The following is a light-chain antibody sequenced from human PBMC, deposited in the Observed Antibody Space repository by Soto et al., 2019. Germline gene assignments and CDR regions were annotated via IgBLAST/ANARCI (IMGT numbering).Light chain of an antibody. CDR2: KVS. Sequence: EVVMTQSPLSLPVTLGQPASISCRSSQSLVHSDGSTYLNWFQQRPGQSPRRLIYKVSDRDSGVPDRFSASGSGTDFTLKISRVEAEDIGVYYFMHGSHCPPTFGHGSRVEIK. CDR1: QSLVHSDGSTY. CDR3: MHGSHCPPT. V-gene: IGKV2-30*02. J-gene: IGKJ1*01.